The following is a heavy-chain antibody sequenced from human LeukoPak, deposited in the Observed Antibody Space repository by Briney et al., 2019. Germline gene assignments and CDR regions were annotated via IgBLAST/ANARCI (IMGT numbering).Heavy chain of an antibody. Sequence: SVKVSCKASGGTFSSYAISCVRQAPGQGLEWMGRIIPILGIANYAQKFQGRVTITADKSTSTAYMELSSLRSEDTAVYYCARSFCTSVSCPKGHYYYVMDVWDQGTTVTVSS. V-gene: IGHV1-69*04. CDR3: ARSFCTSVSCPKGHYYYVMDV. D-gene: IGHD2-8*02. CDR1: GGTFSSYA. J-gene: IGHJ6*02. CDR2: IIPILGIA.